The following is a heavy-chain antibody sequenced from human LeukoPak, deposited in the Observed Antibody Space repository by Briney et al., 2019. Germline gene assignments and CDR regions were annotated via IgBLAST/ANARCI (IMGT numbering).Heavy chain of an antibody. CDR2: IKQDGSEK. V-gene: IGHV3-7*01. CDR1: GFTFSSYW. J-gene: IGHJ6*03. D-gene: IGHD2-2*01. CDR3: AKGPRVPAAQYYYYMDV. Sequence: GGSLRLSCAASGFTFSSYWMSWVRQAPGKGLEWVANIKQDGSEKYYVDSVKGRFTISRDNAKNSLYLQMNSLRAEDTAVYYCAKGPRVPAAQYYYYMDVWGKGTTVTVSS.